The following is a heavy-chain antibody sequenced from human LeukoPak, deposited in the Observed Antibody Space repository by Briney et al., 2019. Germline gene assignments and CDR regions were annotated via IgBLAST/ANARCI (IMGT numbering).Heavy chain of an antibody. D-gene: IGHD3-9*01. V-gene: IGHV3-21*01. CDR2: ISSSSSYI. Sequence: PGGSLRLSCAASGFTVTTNYMTWVRQAPGKGLEWVSSISSSSSYIYYADSVKGRFTISRDNAKNSLYLQMNSLRAEDTAVYYRARYGYFDWSPFDYWGQGTLVTVSS. J-gene: IGHJ4*02. CDR1: GFTVTTNY. CDR3: ARYGYFDWSPFDY.